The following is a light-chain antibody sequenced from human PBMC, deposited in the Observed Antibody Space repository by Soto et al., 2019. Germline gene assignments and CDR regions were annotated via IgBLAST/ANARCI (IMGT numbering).Light chain of an antibody. CDR3: QQYDYLPQFT. J-gene: IGKJ3*01. V-gene: IGKV1-33*01. CDR1: QDISNY. Sequence: DIQMTQSPSSLSASVGDRVTITCQASQDISNYLNWYQQKPGKAPKLLIYDASNLQTGVPLRFSGSGSGTDFSLTLTSLQPEDIATYYCQQYDYLPQFTFGPGTKVDI. CDR2: DAS.